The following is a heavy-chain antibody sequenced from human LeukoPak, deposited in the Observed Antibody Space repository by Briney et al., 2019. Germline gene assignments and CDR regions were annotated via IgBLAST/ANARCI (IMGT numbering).Heavy chain of an antibody. CDR2: FKSKTDGGTT. V-gene: IGHV3-15*01. J-gene: IGHJ4*02. Sequence: PGGSLRLSCAASGFTFSNAWMSWFGQAPGRGLGWVAGFKSKTDGGTTDYAAPVKGRFTISRDDSKNTLYLQMNSLKTEDTAVYYCTVEYCSSTSCGDYWGQGTLVTVSS. CDR3: TVEYCSSTSCGDY. D-gene: IGHD2-2*01. CDR1: GFTFSNAW.